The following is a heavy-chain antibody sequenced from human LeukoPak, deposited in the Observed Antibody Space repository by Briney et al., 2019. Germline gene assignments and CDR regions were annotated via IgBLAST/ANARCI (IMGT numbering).Heavy chain of an antibody. D-gene: IGHD6-19*01. CDR3: ARPPYSSGWYSDY. V-gene: IGHV3-48*02. J-gene: IGHJ4*02. CDR1: GFTFITYT. Sequence: GGPLRLSCAASGFTFITYTMHWVRQAPGKGLESVSYISSSSSTINYADSVKGRFTISRDNAKNSLYLQMNSLRDEDTAVYYCARPPYSSGWYSDYWGQGTLVTVSS. CDR2: ISSSSSTI.